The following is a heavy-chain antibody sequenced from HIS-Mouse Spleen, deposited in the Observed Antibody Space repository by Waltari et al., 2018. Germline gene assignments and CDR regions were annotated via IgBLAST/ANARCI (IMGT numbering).Heavy chain of an antibody. V-gene: IGHV4-39*07. CDR1: GGSISSSSYY. J-gene: IGHJ2*01. D-gene: IGHD6-13*01. CDR2: IYYSGRP. Sequence: QLQLQESGPGLVKPSETLSLTCTVSGGSISSSSYYWGWIRQPPGKGLEWIGSIYYSGRPSYTPSIKSRFTISVDTSKNQFSLKLSSVTAADTSWYYCAREIPYSSSWYDWYVDLWGRGTLVTVSS. CDR3: AREIPYSSSWYDWYVDL.